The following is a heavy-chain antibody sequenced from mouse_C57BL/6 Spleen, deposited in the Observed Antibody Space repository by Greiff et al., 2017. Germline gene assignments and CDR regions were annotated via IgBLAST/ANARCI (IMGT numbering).Heavy chain of an antibody. Sequence: EVQVVESGGGLVKPGGSLKLSCAASGFTFSSYALSWVRQTPEKRLEWVATISDGGSYTYYPDNVKGRFTISRDNAKNNLYLQMSHLKSEDTAMYYCARQQLRLRDYAMDYWGQGTSVTVSS. CDR2: ISDGGSYT. D-gene: IGHD3-2*02. V-gene: IGHV5-4*01. J-gene: IGHJ4*01. CDR1: GFTFSSYA. CDR3: ARQQLRLRDYAMDY.